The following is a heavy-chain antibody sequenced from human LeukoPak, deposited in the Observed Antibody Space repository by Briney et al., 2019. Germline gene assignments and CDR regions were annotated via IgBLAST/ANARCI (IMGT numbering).Heavy chain of an antibody. D-gene: IGHD6-13*01. Sequence: ASVKVSCKASGYTFTSYGISWVRQAPGQGLEWMGWISAYNGNTDYAQNFQGRVTMTTDTSTTTAYMELRSLRSDDTAVYYCARGDGSSWEFDYWGQGTLVTVSS. CDR3: ARGDGSSWEFDY. CDR2: ISAYNGNT. J-gene: IGHJ4*02. CDR1: GYTFTSYG. V-gene: IGHV1-18*01.